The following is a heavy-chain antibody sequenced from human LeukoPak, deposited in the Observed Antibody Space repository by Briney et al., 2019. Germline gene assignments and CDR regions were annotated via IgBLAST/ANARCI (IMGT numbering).Heavy chain of an antibody. CDR3: ARGEDYGDYVDWFDP. J-gene: IGHJ5*02. CDR1: GGSISSYY. CDR2: IYYSGST. D-gene: IGHD4-17*01. Sequence: SESLSLTCTVSGGSISSYYWSWIRQPPGKGLEWIGYIYYSGSTNHNPSLKSRVTISVDTSKNQFSLKLSSVTAADTAVYYCARGEDYGDYVDWFDPWGQGTLVTVSS. V-gene: IGHV4-59*08.